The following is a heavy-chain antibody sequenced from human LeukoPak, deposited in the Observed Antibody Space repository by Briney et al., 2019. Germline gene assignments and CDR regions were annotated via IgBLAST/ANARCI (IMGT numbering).Heavy chain of an antibody. J-gene: IGHJ4*02. V-gene: IGHV3-9*01. CDR2: ISWNSGSI. CDR1: GFTFDDYA. Sequence: GGSLRLSCAASGFTFDDYAMHWVRQAPGKGLEWVSGISWNSGSIGYADSVKGRLTISRDNAKNSLYLQMNSLRAEDTALYYCAKDGYNGWFDYWGQGTLVTVSS. CDR3: AKDGYNGWFDY. D-gene: IGHD5-24*01.